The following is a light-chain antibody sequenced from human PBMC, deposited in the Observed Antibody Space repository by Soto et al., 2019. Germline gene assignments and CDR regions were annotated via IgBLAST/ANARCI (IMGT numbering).Light chain of an antibody. Sequence: EIVLTQSPGTLSLSPGERATLSCRASQSVTSSYLAWYQQKPGQAPRLLIYGASSRATGTPDRFSGSESGTDFTLTISRLEPEDFALYYCQQYGASPRTFGQGTKVDIK. CDR3: QQYGASPRT. V-gene: IGKV3-20*01. CDR2: GAS. J-gene: IGKJ1*01. CDR1: QSVTSSY.